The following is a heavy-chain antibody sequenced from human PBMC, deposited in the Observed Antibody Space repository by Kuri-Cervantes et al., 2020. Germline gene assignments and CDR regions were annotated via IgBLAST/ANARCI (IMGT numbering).Heavy chain of an antibody. D-gene: IGHD3-10*01. CDR3: ARDVTIVRGVNYNYYYYMDV. Sequence: SETLSLTCTVSGGSISSGDYYWSWIRQPPGKGLEWIGRVYTSASTNYNPSLKSRATISLDRSKNQFSLRLNSVTAADAAVYYCARDVTIVRGVNYNYYYYMDVWGKGTTVTVSS. CDR2: VYTSAST. J-gene: IGHJ6*03. V-gene: IGHV4-61*02. CDR1: GGSISSGDYY.